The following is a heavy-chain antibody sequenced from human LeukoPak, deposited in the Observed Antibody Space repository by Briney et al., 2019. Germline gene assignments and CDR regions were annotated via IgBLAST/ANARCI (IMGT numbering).Heavy chain of an antibody. CDR2: INAGNGNT. D-gene: IGHD4-17*01. Sequence: ASVKVSCKASGYTFTSYAMHWVRQAPGQRLEWMGWINAGNGNTKYSQKFQGRVTITRDTSASTAYMELSSLRSGDTAVYYCARDGIYGDCDIWGQGTMVTVSS. V-gene: IGHV1-3*01. J-gene: IGHJ3*02. CDR3: ARDGIYGDCDI. CDR1: GYTFTSYA.